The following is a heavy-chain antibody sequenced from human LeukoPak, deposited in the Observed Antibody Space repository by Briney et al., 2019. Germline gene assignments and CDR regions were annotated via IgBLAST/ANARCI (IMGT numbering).Heavy chain of an antibody. J-gene: IGHJ4*02. V-gene: IGHV4-59*01. Sequence: PSETLSLTCTVSGGSISSYYWSWIRQPPGKGLEWIGYIYYSGSTNYNPSLKSRVTISVDTSKNQFSLKLSSVTAADTAVYYCARSTAMVKEWDYWGQGTLVTVSS. D-gene: IGHD5-18*01. CDR3: ARSTAMVKEWDY. CDR2: IYYSGST. CDR1: GGSISSYY.